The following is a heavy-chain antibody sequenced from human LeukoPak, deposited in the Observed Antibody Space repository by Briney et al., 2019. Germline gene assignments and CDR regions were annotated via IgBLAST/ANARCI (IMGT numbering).Heavy chain of an antibody. Sequence: GGSLRLSCAASGFTFSSYAMSWVRQAPGKGLEWVSAISGSGGSTYYVDSVKGRFTISRDNSKNTLYLQMNSLRAEDTAVYYCAKAANEWELLAGYFDYWGQGTLVTVSS. J-gene: IGHJ4*02. CDR1: GFTFSSYA. D-gene: IGHD1-26*01. V-gene: IGHV3-23*01. CDR2: ISGSGGST. CDR3: AKAANEWELLAGYFDY.